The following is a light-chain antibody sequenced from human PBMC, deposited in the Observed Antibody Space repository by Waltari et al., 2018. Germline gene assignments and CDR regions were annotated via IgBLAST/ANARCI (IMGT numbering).Light chain of an antibody. V-gene: IGLV2-11*01. CDR2: DVI. CDR3: SSTAGGYTWV. J-gene: IGLJ3*02. CDR1: SSAVGAYNY. Sequence: QSALTQPRSVSGSPGQSVAISCPGTSSAVGAYNYVSWYQHHPGKAPKLIIFDVIKRPSGVPDRFSGSKSGNTASLTISGLQAEDEADYHCSSTAGGYTWVFGGGTKLTVL.